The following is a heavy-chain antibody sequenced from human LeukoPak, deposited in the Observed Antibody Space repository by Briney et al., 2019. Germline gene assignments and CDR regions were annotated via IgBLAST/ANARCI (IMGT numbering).Heavy chain of an antibody. V-gene: IGHV3-23*01. CDR3: AAGVVGATFEY. CDR2: INGGGDST. D-gene: IGHD3-10*01. J-gene: IGHJ4*02. CDR1: GFTFSSYW. Sequence: GGSLRLSCAASGFTFSSYWMSWVRQAPGKGLEWVSTINGGGDSTYSADSVKGRFTISRDNSKNTLFLQMSSLRADDTALYYCAAGVVGATFEYWGQGALVTVSS.